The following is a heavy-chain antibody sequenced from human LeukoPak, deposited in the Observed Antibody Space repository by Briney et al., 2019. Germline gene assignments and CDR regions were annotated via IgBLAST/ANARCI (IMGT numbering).Heavy chain of an antibody. CDR3: ARAPFYDSSGPTIGPYYFDF. J-gene: IGHJ4*02. CDR1: RFTFSTYS. CDR2: ISTSSTYI. Sequence: GGSLRLSCAASRFTFSTYSMNWVRQAPGKGPEWVSSISTSSTYIYYADSVQGRFTISRDYAKDSLYLQMNSLRVDDTAVYYCARAPFYDSSGPTIGPYYFDFWGQGTLVTVSS. D-gene: IGHD3-22*01. V-gene: IGHV3-21*01.